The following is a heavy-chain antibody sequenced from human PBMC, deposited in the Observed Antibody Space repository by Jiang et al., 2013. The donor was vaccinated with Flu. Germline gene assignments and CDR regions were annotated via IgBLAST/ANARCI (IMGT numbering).Heavy chain of an antibody. CDR3: AKGDCSSTSCYYPFDP. CDR2: ISYDGSNK. CDR1: GFTFSSYG. V-gene: IGHV3-30*18. Sequence: VQLLESGGGVVQPGRSLRLSCAASGFTFSSYGMHWVRQAPGKGLEWVAVISYDGSNKYYADSVKGRFTISRDNSKNTLYLQMNSLRAEDTAVYYCAKGDCSSTSCYYPFDPWAREPWSPSPQ. D-gene: IGHD2-2*01. J-gene: IGHJ5*02.